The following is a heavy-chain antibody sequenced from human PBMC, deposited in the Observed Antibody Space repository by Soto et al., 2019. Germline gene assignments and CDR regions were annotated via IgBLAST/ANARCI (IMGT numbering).Heavy chain of an antibody. CDR3: ARDRGSGIFDY. CDR1: GFTFSSYA. CDR2: ISYDGSNK. Sequence: PGGSLRLSCAASGFTFSSYAMHWVRQAPGKGLEWVAVISYDGSNKYYADSVKGRFTISRDNSKNTLYLQMNSLRAEDTAVYYCARDRGSGIFDYWGQGTLVTVS. V-gene: IGHV3-30-3*01. J-gene: IGHJ4*02. D-gene: IGHD3-10*01.